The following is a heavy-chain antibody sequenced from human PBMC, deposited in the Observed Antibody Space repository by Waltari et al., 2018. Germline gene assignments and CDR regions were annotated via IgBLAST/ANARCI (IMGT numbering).Heavy chain of an antibody. CDR2: IIPIVGTA. CDR3: ARSPSPVVPAARDFDY. D-gene: IGHD2-2*01. CDR1: GGTFSSYA. V-gene: IGHV1-69*12. J-gene: IGHJ4*02. Sequence: QVQLVQSGAEVKKPGSSVKVSCKASGGTFSSYAISWVRQAPGQGLEWMGGIIPIVGTANYAQKFQGRVTITADESTSTAYMELSSLRSEDTAVYYCARSPSPVVPAARDFDYWGQGTLVTVSS.